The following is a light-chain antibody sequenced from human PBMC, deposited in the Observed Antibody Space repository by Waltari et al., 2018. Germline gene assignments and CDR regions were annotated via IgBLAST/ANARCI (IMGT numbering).Light chain of an antibody. CDR3: QQRSNWLT. J-gene: IGKJ4*01. Sequence: EIVLTQSTATLSLSPGERATLSCRASQSVSNYIVWYQQKPGQAPRLLTYDESNRATGIPARFSGSGSGTDFTLTISSLEPEDFAVYYCQQRSNWLTFGGGTKVEIK. CDR1: QSVSNY. CDR2: DES. V-gene: IGKV3-11*01.